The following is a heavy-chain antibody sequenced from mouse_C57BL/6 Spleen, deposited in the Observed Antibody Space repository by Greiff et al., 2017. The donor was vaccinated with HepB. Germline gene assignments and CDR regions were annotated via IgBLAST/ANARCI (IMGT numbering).Heavy chain of an antibody. D-gene: IGHD1-1*01. J-gene: IGHJ4*01. V-gene: IGHV1-81*01. CDR1: GYTFTSYG. CDR3: AREDYYGSSYHYYAMDY. CDR2: IYPRSGNT. Sequence: VQLVESGAELARPGASVKLSCKASGYTFTSYGISWVKQRTGQGLEWIGEIYPRSGNTYYNEKFKGKATLTADKSSSTAYMELRSLTSEDSAVYFCAREDYYGSSYHYYAMDYWGQGTSVTVSS.